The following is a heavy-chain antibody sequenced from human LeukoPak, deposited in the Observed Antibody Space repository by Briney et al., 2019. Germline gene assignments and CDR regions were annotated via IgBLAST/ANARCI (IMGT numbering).Heavy chain of an antibody. V-gene: IGHV3-7*01. Sequence: PGGSLRVSCAASGFTFSRYWLSGVRQAPGKGLEWVDNLREDGSDKYYVNPVKGRFTNSRDNDKNSLYLQMNSLRAEETAVYYCARGQDWNHDYWGQGTLVTVSS. CDR2: LREDGSDK. J-gene: IGHJ4*02. D-gene: IGHD1-1*01. CDR1: GFTFSRYW. CDR3: ARGQDWNHDY.